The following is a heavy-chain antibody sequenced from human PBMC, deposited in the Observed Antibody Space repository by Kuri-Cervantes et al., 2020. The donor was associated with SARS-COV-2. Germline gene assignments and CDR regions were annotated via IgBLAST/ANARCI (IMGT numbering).Heavy chain of an antibody. V-gene: IGHV4-61*01. J-gene: IGHJ4*02. Sequence: GSLRLSCTVSGGSVSSGSYYWSWIRQPPGKGLEWIGYIYYSGSTNYNPSLKSRVTISVDTSKNQFSLKLSSVTAADTAIYYCARSWVSVAARYGGFDNWGQGTLVTVSS. D-gene: IGHD6-19*01. CDR2: IYYSGST. CDR3: ARSWVSVAARYGGFDN. CDR1: GGSVSSGSYY.